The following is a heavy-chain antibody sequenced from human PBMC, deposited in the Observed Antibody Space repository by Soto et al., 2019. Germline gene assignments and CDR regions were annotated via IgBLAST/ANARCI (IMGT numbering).Heavy chain of an antibody. D-gene: IGHD3-22*01. CDR2: IYYSGST. J-gene: IGHJ4*02. V-gene: IGHV4-31*03. CDR3: ARTRDSRGYYPTYFEY. CDR1: GGSISSGDSY. Sequence: PSETLSLTCSVSGGSISSGDSYWGWIRQHPGKGLEWIGYIYYSGSTYYNPSLKSRVTISGDTSKNQFSLNLSSVTAADTAVYYCARTRDSRGYYPTYFEYWGQGTLVTVSS.